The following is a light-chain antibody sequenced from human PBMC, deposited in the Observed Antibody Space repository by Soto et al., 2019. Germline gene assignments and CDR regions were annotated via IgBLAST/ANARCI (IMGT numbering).Light chain of an antibody. J-gene: IGLJ1*01. Sequence: QSVLTQPASVSGSPGQSITISCTGTSSDVGGYNYVSWYQQHPGKAPKLMIYEVSNRPSGVSNRFSGSKSGNTASLTISGLQAEDEADYYCSLYTSSSNYVFGTGTKVTVL. CDR1: SSDVGGYNY. V-gene: IGLV2-14*01. CDR3: SLYTSSSNYV. CDR2: EVS.